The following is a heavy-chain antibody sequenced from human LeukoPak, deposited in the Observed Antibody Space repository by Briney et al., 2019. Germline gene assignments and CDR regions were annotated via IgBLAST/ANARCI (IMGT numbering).Heavy chain of an antibody. CDR2: TYYRSKWYN. CDR1: GASVSSNSAA. V-gene: IGHV6-1*01. D-gene: IGHD5-24*01. Sequence: SQTLSLTCPISGASVSSNSAAWNWITQSPSRGLEWLGRTYYRSKWYNDYAVSVKSRITINPDTSKNPFSLQVSSVTPEETAGYYCARQNNTYRRYNLGWFDPWGQGTLVTVSS. CDR3: ARQNNTYRRYNLGWFDP. J-gene: IGHJ5*02.